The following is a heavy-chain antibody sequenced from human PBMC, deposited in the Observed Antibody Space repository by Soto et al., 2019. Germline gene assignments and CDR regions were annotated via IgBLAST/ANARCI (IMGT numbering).Heavy chain of an antibody. V-gene: IGHV3-30*04. CDR2: ISFDGSNK. CDR1: GFTFRSHS. CDR3: ARCGFEWELRSFDY. D-gene: IGHD1-26*01. Sequence: QVHLVESGGGVVQPGRSLRLSCSVSGFTFRSHSMHWVRQAPGKGLEWLAVISFDGSNKYYADSVKGRFTVSRDNSKNTLYLHMNSLRDEDTAIYYSARCGFEWELRSFDYWGQGTQVTVSS. J-gene: IGHJ4*02.